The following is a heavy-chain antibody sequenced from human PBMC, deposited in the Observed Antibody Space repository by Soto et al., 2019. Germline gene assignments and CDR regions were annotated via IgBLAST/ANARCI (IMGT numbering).Heavy chain of an antibody. V-gene: IGHV4-39*01. CDR3: ARLLYDSRGYYYFDY. CDR1: GGSISSSSYY. CDR2: VYYSGST. Sequence: QLQLQESGPGLLKPSETLSLTCTVSGGSISSSSYYWGWIRQPPGKGLEWIGSVYYSGSTYDNPSLKSRITLSVDRSKSQFSLKLTSVTAADTAVYYCARLLYDSRGYYYFDYWGQGTLVTVSS. J-gene: IGHJ4*02. D-gene: IGHD3-22*01.